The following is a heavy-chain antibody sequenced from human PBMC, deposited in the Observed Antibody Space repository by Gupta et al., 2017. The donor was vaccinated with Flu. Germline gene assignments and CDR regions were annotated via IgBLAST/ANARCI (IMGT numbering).Heavy chain of an antibody. D-gene: IGHD4-17*01. J-gene: IGHJ4*02. V-gene: IGHV5-51*04. Sequence: WIGWVRQMPVKGLEWMGIIYPGDSDTRYSPSFKGQVTISVDKPITTAYLEWTSLKASDTAMYFCARRGYGDRNPFDSWGQGTLVTVSS. CDR3: ARRGYGDRNPFDS. CDR1: W. CDR2: IYPGDSDT.